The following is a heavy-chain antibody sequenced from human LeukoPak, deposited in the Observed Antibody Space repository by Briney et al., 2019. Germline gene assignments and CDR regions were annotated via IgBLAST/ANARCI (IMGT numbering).Heavy chain of an antibody. V-gene: IGHV3-48*03. CDR2: ISSSGSTI. CDR3: ARAGGAMIVPHNWFDP. D-gene: IGHD3-22*01. CDR1: GFTFSSYE. Sequence: PGGSLRLSCAASGFTFSSYEMNWVRQAPGKGLEWVSYISSSGSTIYYADSVKGRFTISRDNAKNSLYLQMNSLRAEDTAVYYCARAGGAMIVPHNWFDPWGQGTLVTVSS. J-gene: IGHJ5*02.